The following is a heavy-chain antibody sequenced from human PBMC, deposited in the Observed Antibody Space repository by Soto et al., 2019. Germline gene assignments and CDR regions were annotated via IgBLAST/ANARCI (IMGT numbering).Heavy chain of an antibody. CDR3: AKRTVGWYFDL. D-gene: IGHD4-17*01. CDR2: ISGSGGST. Sequence: EVQLVESGGGLVQPGGSLRLSCAASGFTFSSYAMNWVGQAPGKGLEWVSVISGSGGSTYYADAVKGRFTISRDNSKNTLYLQMNSLRAEDTAVYYCAKRTVGWYFDLWGRGTLVTVSS. J-gene: IGHJ2*01. V-gene: IGHV3-23*04. CDR1: GFTFSSYA.